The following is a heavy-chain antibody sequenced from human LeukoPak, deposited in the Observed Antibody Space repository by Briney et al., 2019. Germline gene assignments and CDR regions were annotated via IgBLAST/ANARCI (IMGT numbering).Heavy chain of an antibody. CDR3: ARLGSGSSALYYYYMDV. D-gene: IGHD6-6*01. V-gene: IGHV4-4*09. CDR2: IYTSGST. Sequence: SETLSLTCTVSGGSISSYYWSWIRQPPGKGLEWIGYIYTSGSTNYNPSLKSRVTISVDTSKNQFSLKLSSVTAADTAMYYCARLGSGSSALYYYYMDVWGKGTTVTVSS. J-gene: IGHJ6*03. CDR1: GGSISSYY.